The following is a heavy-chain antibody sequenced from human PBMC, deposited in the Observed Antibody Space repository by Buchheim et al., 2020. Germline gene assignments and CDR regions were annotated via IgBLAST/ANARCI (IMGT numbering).Heavy chain of an antibody. Sequence: EVQLVQSGAEVKKPGESLKISCKGSEYTFTSYWIGWVRPMPGKGLEWRRIIYPGDSDTRYRPSFQGQVTISADKCRSHGYLQWSSLKASDTAMYYCAINSGYSGYDSGMDVWGQGTT. J-gene: IGHJ6*02. CDR3: AINSGYSGYDSGMDV. CDR1: EYTFTSYW. V-gene: IGHV5-51*01. CDR2: IYPGDSDT. D-gene: IGHD5-12*01.